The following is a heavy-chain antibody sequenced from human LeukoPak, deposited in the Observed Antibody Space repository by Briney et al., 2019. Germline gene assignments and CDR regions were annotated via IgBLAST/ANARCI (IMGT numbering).Heavy chain of an antibody. D-gene: IGHD4/OR15-4a*01. CDR1: GFTFSNYG. V-gene: IGHV3-7*01. CDR3: ARDVDYANPRHDY. J-gene: IGHJ4*02. CDR2: IDLEGSQR. Sequence: GGSLRLSCAVSGFTFSNYGMSWVRQAPGKGLEWVANIDLEGSQRFYVDSLKGRFTISRDNAINLVYLQMNSLRAEDTAVYYCARDVDYANPRHDYWGQGTLVTVSS.